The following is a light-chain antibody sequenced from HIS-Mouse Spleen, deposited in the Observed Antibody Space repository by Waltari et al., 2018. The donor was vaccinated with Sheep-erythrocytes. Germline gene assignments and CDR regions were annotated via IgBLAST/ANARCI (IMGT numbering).Light chain of an antibody. CDR1: TRDAGRYNY. CDR2: DVS. CDR3: CSYAGSYNHV. Sequence: QSALTQPRPVSGSPRQSVTIPCPATTRDAGRYNYVSWYQQHPGKAPKLMIYDVSKRPSGVPDRFSGSKSGNTASLTISGLQAEDEADYYCCSYAGSYNHVFATGTKVTVL. V-gene: IGLV2-11*01. J-gene: IGLJ1*01.